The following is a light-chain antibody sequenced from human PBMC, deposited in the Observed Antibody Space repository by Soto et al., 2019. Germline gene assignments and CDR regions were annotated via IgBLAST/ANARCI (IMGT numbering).Light chain of an antibody. Sequence: EIVLTQSPGTLSLSPGERATLSCRASQSVSSSYLAWYQQKPGQAPRLLLYGASSMATGIPDRFSGSGSGTDFTLTISRLEPEDFGVYYCQRYGSSPTFGHGNKVEI. CDR3: QRYGSSPT. CDR2: GAS. V-gene: IGKV3-20*01. J-gene: IGKJ1*01. CDR1: QSVSSSY.